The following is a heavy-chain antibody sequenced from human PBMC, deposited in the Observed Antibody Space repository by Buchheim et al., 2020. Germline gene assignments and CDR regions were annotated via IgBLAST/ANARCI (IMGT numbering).Heavy chain of an antibody. D-gene: IGHD2-2*01. Sequence: QVQLQESGPGLVKPSQTLSLTCTVSGGSISSGGYYWSWIRQDPGKGLEWIGDINYSGSTYYNPSLKGRVTITVDTSKNQFSLKLSSVTAADTAVYYCARVRSEDCSSTSCYLHWFDPWGQGTL. CDR2: INYSGST. CDR1: GGSISSGGYY. CDR3: ARVRSEDCSSTSCYLHWFDP. V-gene: IGHV4-31*03. J-gene: IGHJ5*02.